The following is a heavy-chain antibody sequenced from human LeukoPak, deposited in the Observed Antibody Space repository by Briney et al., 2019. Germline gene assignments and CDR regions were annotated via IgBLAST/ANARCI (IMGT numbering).Heavy chain of an antibody. Sequence: ASVKVSCKASGYTFTSYDINWVRQATGQGLEWMGWMNPNSGNTGYAQKFQGRVTMTRNTSISTAYMELSSLRSEDTAVYYCARSDTAMVKVFDYWGQGTLVTVSS. V-gene: IGHV1-8*01. J-gene: IGHJ4*02. CDR2: MNPNSGNT. CDR1: GYTFTSYD. CDR3: ARSDTAMVKVFDY. D-gene: IGHD5-18*01.